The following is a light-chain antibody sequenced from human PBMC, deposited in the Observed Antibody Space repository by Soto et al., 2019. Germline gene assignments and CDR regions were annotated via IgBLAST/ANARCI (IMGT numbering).Light chain of an antibody. V-gene: IGKV3-11*01. CDR1: QGVGSY. CDR3: QQRSTWPALT. CDR2: DTS. Sequence: EVVLTQSPVTLSLSPEERATLSCRASQGVGSYVAWYQHKPGHLPRLLIYDTSNRAAGVPVRFSGSGSETDFTLTINGLQPDHFAVYYCQQRSTWPALTFGGGTKVEV. J-gene: IGKJ4*01.